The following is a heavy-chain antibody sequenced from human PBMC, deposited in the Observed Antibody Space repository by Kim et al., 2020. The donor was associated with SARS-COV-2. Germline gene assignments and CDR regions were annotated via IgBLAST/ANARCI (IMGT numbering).Heavy chain of an antibody. CDR3: ARHPYPKDYYYYYMDV. CDR1: GFTFSSYE. J-gene: IGHJ6*03. CDR2: ISSSGSTI. Sequence: GGSLRLSCAASGFTFSSYEMNWVRQAPGKGLEWVSYISSSGSTIYYADSVKGRFTISRDNAKNSLYLQMNSLRAEDTAVYYCARHPYPKDYYYYYMDVWGKGTTVTVSS. V-gene: IGHV3-48*03.